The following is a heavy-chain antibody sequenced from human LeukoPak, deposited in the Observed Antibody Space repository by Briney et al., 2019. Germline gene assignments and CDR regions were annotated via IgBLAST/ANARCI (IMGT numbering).Heavy chain of an antibody. V-gene: IGHV4-59*12. CDR3: ARARYYDSSGYYYYYYYMDV. CDR2: VFFSGST. D-gene: IGHD3-22*01. J-gene: IGHJ6*03. CDR1: GGSIINYY. Sequence: SETLSLTCSVSGGSIINYYWTWIRQPPGKGLEWIGYVFFSGSTKYNPSLKSRVTMSVDTSKNQFSLKLSSVAAAAPAVYYCARARYYDSSGYYYYYYYMDVWGKATTVTIPS.